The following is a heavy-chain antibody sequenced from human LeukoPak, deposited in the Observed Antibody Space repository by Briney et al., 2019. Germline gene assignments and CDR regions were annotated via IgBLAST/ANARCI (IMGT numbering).Heavy chain of an antibody. Sequence: SETLSLTCSVSGGSISSSRYYWGWIRQPPGKGLEWNGSIYYSGSTYYNPPLKSRVTISVDTSKNQFSLKLSSVTAADTAVYYCARLGSGRYYYYYYYMDVWGKGTTVTISS. J-gene: IGHJ6*03. V-gene: IGHV4-39*01. CDR3: ARLGSGRYYYYYYYMDV. CDR1: GGSISSSRYY. CDR2: IYYSGST. D-gene: IGHD1-26*01.